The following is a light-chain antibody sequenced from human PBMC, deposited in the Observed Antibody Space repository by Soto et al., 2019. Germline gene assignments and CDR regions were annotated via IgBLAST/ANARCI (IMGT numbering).Light chain of an antibody. J-gene: IGKJ3*01. CDR3: QKYSSVPV. Sequence: DIQMTQSPTSLSASVGDRVTITCRASQGIRNFVAWYQQKPGKAPKLLIYAASTLQSGVPSRFSGSGSGTAFTLTIRSLQPEDVATYSCQKYSSVPVFGPGTKVEIK. CDR2: AAS. V-gene: IGKV1-27*01. CDR1: QGIRNF.